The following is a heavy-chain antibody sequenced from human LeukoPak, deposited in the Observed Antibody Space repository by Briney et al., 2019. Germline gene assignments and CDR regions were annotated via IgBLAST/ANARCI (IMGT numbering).Heavy chain of an antibody. CDR3: ARDSSGYQ. CDR2: IKEDGSEK. D-gene: IGHD3-22*01. Sequence: GGSLRLSCAASGFTFRTYWMSWVRQAPGKGLEWAANIKEDGSEKYYGDSVKGRFTISRDNAKNSLYLEMNSLRVEDTAMYYCARDSSGYQWGQGTLVTVSS. V-gene: IGHV3-7*01. J-gene: IGHJ4*02. CDR1: GFTFRTYW.